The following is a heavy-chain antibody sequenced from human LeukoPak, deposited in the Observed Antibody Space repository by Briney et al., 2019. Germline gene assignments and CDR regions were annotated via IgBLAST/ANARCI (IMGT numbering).Heavy chain of an antibody. D-gene: IGHD4-23*01. V-gene: IGHV3-23*01. CDR1: GFSFSNYA. Sequence: GGSLRLSCAASGFSFSNYAMSWVRQTPGQGLEWVSTITGSGDSTFYADSVKGRFTISRHNSKNTLYLLMNSLRAEDTAVYYCAKSPYVGDHGGPSAWGQGTLVTVSS. CDR3: AKSPYVGDHGGPSA. J-gene: IGHJ5*02. CDR2: ITGSGDST.